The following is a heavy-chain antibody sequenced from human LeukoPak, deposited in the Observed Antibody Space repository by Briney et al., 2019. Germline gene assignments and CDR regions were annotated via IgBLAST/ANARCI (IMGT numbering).Heavy chain of an antibody. Sequence: GGSLRLSCAASGFTFSTYWMSWVRQAPGKGLEWVSGISWNSGSIGYADSVKGRFTISRDNAKNSLYLQMNSLRAEDTALYYCATTGYYGSGSYHFDYWGQGTLVTVSS. CDR1: GFTFSTYW. CDR2: ISWNSGSI. D-gene: IGHD3-10*01. J-gene: IGHJ4*02. V-gene: IGHV3-9*01. CDR3: ATTGYYGSGSYHFDY.